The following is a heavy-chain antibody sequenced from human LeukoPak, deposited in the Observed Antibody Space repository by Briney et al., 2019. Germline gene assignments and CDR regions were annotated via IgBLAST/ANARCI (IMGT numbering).Heavy chain of an antibody. CDR1: RGSFSGYY. D-gene: IGHD1/OR15-1a*01. J-gene: IGHJ4*02. Sequence: SETLSLTCAVYRGSFSGYYWSWIRQPPGKGLEWIGEINHSGSTNYNPSLRSRVTISVDTSKNQFSLKLSSVTAADTAVYYCAREPGLSEQGFDYWGQGTLVTVSS. CDR2: INHSGST. V-gene: IGHV4-34*01. CDR3: AREPGLSEQGFDY.